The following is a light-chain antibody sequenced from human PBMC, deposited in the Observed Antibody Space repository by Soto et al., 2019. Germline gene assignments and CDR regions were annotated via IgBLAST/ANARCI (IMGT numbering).Light chain of an antibody. CDR3: QQYGNSPMA. V-gene: IGKV3-20*01. J-gene: IGKJ1*01. Sequence: EIVLTQSPGTLPLSPGERATLSCRASQSVNSNYLAWYQQKPGQAPRLLIYAAGSRATGIPDRFSGSGSGTDFILTISRLEPEDFAVYFCQQYGNSPMAFGQGTRVEIK. CDR1: QSVNSNY. CDR2: AAG.